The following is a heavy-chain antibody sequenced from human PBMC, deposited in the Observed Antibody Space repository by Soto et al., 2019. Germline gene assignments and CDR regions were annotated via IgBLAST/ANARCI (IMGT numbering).Heavy chain of an antibody. CDR2: ISYDGSNK. V-gene: IGHV3-30-3*01. CDR3: ACLVGYSYGAFDY. J-gene: IGHJ4*02. CDR1: GFTFSSYA. Sequence: GGSLRLSCAASGFTFSSYAMHWVRQAPGKGLEWVAVISYDGSNKYYADSVKGRFTISRDNSKNTLYLQMNSLRAEDTAVYYCACLVGYSYGAFDYWGQGTLVTVSS. D-gene: IGHD5-18*01.